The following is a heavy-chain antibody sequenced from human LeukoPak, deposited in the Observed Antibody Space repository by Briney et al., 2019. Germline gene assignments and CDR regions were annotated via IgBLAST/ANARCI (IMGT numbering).Heavy chain of an antibody. J-gene: IGHJ4*02. CDR3: ARTMTGAFFDY. Sequence: XXAPGKXXXWVSHINGDGSSTSYADSVKGRFAISRNNAKNTLYLQMNSLRAEDTAVYYCARTMTGAFFDYWGQGALVTVSS. CDR2: INGDGSST. V-gene: IGHV3-74*01. D-gene: IGHD3-9*01.